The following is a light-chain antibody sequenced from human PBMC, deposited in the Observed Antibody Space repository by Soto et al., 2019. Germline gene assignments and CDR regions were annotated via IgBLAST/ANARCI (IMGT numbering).Light chain of an antibody. CDR2: LGS. CDR1: LSLLHSNGYNC. Sequence: DIVMPQSPLSLPVTPGEPASISCRSSLSLLHSNGYNCLDWYLQKPGQSPQLLIYLGSNRASGVPDRFSGSGSGTDFTLKISRVEAEDVGVYYCMQTLQTPRTFGQGTKVEIK. J-gene: IGKJ1*01. V-gene: IGKV2-28*01. CDR3: MQTLQTPRT.